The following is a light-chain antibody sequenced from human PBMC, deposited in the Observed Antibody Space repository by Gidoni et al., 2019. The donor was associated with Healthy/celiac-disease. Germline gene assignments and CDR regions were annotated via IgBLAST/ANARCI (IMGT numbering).Light chain of an antibody. CDR3: QQYNNWPPIT. CDR1: QSVSSN. CDR2: GAS. Sequence: EIVMTQSPAPLSVSPGERATLSCRASQSVSSNLAWYQQKPGQAPRLLIYGASIRATGIPARFSGSGSGTEFTLTISSLQSEDFAVYHCQQYNNWPPITFGQGTRLEIK. V-gene: IGKV3D-15*01. J-gene: IGKJ5*01.